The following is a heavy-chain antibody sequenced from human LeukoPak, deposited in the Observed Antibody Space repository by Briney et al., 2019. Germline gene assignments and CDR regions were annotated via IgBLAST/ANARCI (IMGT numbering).Heavy chain of an antibody. Sequence: GGSLRLSCAASGYTFSGYAMSWVRQAPGKGLEWVSAISGSGGSTYYADSVKGRFSISRDNSKNTLYLQMNSLRAEDTAVYYCAKGPMAWFDYWGQGTLVTVSS. V-gene: IGHV3-23*01. D-gene: IGHD3-10*01. J-gene: IGHJ4*02. CDR1: GYTFSGYA. CDR2: ISGSGGST. CDR3: AKGPMAWFDY.